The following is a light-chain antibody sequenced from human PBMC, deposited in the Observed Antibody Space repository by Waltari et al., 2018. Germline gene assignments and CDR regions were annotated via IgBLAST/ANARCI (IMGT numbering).Light chain of an antibody. CDR3: ATWDFSLGAPL. CDR2: SND. CDR1: SSNIGSHV. Sequence: QSVLTQPPSVSATPGQRVIISCSGGSSNIGSHVVNWYQQLPGAAPNLLIYSNDGRPSGFPDRFSGSKSGTSASLAISELQSDDEGDYYCATWDFSLGAPLFGGGTKVTVL. J-gene: IGLJ2*01. V-gene: IGLV1-44*01.